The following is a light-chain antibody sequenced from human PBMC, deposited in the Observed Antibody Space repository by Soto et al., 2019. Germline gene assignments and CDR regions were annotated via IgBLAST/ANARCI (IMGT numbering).Light chain of an antibody. V-gene: IGKV3-11*01. J-gene: IGKJ3*01. CDR1: QSVGTY. CDR2: DAS. CDR3: QQRSKWPPFT. Sequence: EVVLTQSPATLSLSPGDRATLSCRASQSVGTYLAWYQHKPGQAPRLVIYDASARATGIPARFSGRGSGTEFHPPISNLEPEDFAVYYCQQRSKWPPFTFGPGTKVDIK.